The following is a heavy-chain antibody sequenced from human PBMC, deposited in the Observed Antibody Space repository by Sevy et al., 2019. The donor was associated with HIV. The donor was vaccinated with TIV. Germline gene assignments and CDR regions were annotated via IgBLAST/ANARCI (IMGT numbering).Heavy chain of an antibody. CDR3: AKERGSGWSDYYYGMDV. CDR1: GFTFSSYG. Sequence: GGSLRLSCAASGFTFSSYGMHWVRQAPGKGLEWVAVISYDGSNKYYADSVKGRFTISRDNSKNTQYLQMNSLRAEDTAVYYCAKERGSGWSDYYYGMDVWGQGTTVTVSS. D-gene: IGHD6-19*01. CDR2: ISYDGSNK. J-gene: IGHJ6*02. V-gene: IGHV3-30*18.